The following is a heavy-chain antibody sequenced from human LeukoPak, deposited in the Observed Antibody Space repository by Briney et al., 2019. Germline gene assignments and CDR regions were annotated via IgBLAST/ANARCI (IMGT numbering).Heavy chain of an antibody. V-gene: IGHV3-30-3*01. D-gene: IGHD3-10*01. CDR1: GFTFSSYA. CDR2: ISFDGSNK. CDR3: ARSTTMVRGVTDY. J-gene: IGHJ4*02. Sequence: GGSLRLSCAASGFTFSSYAIHWVRQAPGKGLEWVAVISFDGSNKYYADSVKGRFTISRDNSNNTLYLQMNSLRVEDTAVYHCARSTTMVRGVTDYWGQGTLVTVSS.